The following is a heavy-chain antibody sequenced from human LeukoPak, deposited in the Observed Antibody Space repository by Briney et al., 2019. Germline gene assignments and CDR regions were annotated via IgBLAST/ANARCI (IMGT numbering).Heavy chain of an antibody. Sequence: PSETLSLTCTVSGGSISGYYWSWIRQPPGKGLEWIGYIYYSGSTNYNPSLKSRVTISADTSKNQFTLKLSSVTAADTAVYYCARGLGGSYYFDYWGQGTLVTVSS. CDR3: ARGLGGSYYFDY. J-gene: IGHJ4*02. CDR1: GGSISGYY. V-gene: IGHV4-59*01. D-gene: IGHD1-26*01. CDR2: IYYSGST.